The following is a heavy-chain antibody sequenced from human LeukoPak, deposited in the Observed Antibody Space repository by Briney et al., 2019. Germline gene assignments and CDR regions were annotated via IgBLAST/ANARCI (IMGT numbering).Heavy chain of an antibody. CDR3: ARGDYYDSSGFES. V-gene: IGHV4-59*11. CDR2: INYSGGT. D-gene: IGHD3-22*01. J-gene: IGHJ4*02. CDR1: GGSISSHY. Sequence: SETLSLTCTVSGGSISSHYWSWIRQPPGKGLEWIGFINYSGGTTYNPSLKSRATISVDTSKNQFSLKLSSVTAADTAVYYCARGDYYDSSGFESWGQGTLVTVSS.